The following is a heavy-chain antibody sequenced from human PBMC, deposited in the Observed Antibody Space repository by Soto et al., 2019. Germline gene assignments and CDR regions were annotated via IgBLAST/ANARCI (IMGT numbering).Heavy chain of an antibody. J-gene: IGHJ4*02. CDR3: AKVAGGVVYYFGFDY. V-gene: IGHV3-23*01. CDR1: GFTFNIHA. D-gene: IGHD2-8*02. CDR2: ISGSGAST. Sequence: PGGSLRLSCAASGFTFNIHAMTWVRQAPGKGLEWVSVISGSGASTYYVDSVKGRFSISRDNSKNTLYLQMTNVRAEDTAVYYCAKVAGGVVYYFGFDYWGQGVLVTVSS.